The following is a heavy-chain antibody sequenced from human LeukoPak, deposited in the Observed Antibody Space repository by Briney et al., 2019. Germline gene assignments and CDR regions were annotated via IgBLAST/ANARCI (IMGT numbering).Heavy chain of an antibody. CDR1: GFTFSSYW. V-gene: IGHV3-7*01. D-gene: IGHD3-22*01. CDR2: IKQDGSEK. J-gene: IGHJ4*02. Sequence: AGGSLRLSCAASGFTFSSYWMSWVRQAPGKGLEWVANIKQDGSEKYYVDSVKGRFTISRDNAKNSLYLQMNSLRAEDTAVYYCARDRGYYDSSGYYRYYFDYWGQGTLVTVSS. CDR3: ARDRGYYDSSGYYRYYFDY.